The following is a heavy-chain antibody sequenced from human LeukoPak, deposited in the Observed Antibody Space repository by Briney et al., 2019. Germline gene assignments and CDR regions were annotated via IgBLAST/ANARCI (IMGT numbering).Heavy chain of an antibody. Sequence: SETLSLTCTVSGGSISRDYWSWIRQPPGKGLEWIGYIYYTGSTNYNPSLKSRVTISVDTSKNQFSLKLSSVTAADTAVYYCARRRCSSTSCYAYRVVVNWFDPWGQGTLVTVSS. J-gene: IGHJ5*02. CDR1: GGSISRDY. V-gene: IGHV4-59*12. CDR3: ARRRCSSTSCYAYRVVVNWFDP. D-gene: IGHD2-2*01. CDR2: IYYTGST.